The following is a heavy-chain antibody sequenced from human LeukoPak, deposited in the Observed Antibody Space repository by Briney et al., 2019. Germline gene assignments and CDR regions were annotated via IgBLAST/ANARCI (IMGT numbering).Heavy chain of an antibody. V-gene: IGHV3-30-3*01. CDR1: GFTFSSYA. CDR3: ARTYDYGDYYFDY. CDR2: ISYDGSNK. J-gene: IGHJ4*02. Sequence: GGSLRLSCAASGFTFSSYAMHWVRQAPGKGLEWVAVISYDGSNKYYADSVKGRFTISRDNSKNTLYLQINSLRAEDTAVYYCARTYDYGDYYFDYWGQGTLVTVSS. D-gene: IGHD4-17*01.